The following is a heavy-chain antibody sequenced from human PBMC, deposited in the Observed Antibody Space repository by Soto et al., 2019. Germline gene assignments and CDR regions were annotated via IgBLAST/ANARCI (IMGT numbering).Heavy chain of an antibody. CDR2: ISSSSSYI. D-gene: IGHD6-6*01. CDR3: ARDLYSSSARYFDY. J-gene: IGHJ4*02. V-gene: IGHV3-21*01. CDR1: GFTFSSYS. Sequence: EVQLVESGGGLVKPGGSLRLSCAASGFTFSSYSVNWVRQAPGKGLEWVSSISSSSSYIYYADSVKGRFTISRDNAKNSLYLQMNSLRAEDTAVYYCARDLYSSSARYFDYWGQGTLVTVSS.